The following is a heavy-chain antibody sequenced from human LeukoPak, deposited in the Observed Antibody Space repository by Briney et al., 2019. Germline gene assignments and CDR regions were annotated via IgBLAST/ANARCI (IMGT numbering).Heavy chain of an antibody. CDR1: GFTFSNYD. CDR3: ARVSSGGGQSTYFDY. J-gene: IGHJ4*02. D-gene: IGHD1-26*01. V-gene: IGHV3-13*01. Sequence: PGGSLRLSCAASGFTFSNYDMHWVRQAAGKGLEWVSAIDTAGDTYYPGSVKGRFTISRENAKNSLYLQMNSLRAGDTAVYYCARVSSGGGQSTYFDYWGQGTLVTVSS. CDR2: IDTAGDT.